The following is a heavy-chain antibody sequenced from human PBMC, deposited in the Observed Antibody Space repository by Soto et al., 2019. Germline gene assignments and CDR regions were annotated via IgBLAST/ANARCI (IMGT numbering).Heavy chain of an antibody. J-gene: IGHJ4*02. V-gene: IGHV4-59*09. D-gene: IGHD1-26*01. CDR2: GST. CDR3: ARGSGSYYAF. Sequence: GSTKYNHSLKSRVTICIDTSKNQFSLKLSSVTAADTAVYYCARGSGSYYAFWGQGTLVTVSS.